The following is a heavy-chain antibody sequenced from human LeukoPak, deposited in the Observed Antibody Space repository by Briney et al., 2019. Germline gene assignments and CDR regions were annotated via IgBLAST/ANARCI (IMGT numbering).Heavy chain of an antibody. CDR3: ARGEGWYPRNRFDP. J-gene: IGHJ5*02. Sequence: GSLRLSCEASGFTFSNYAMSWVRQPPGKGLEWIGEINHSGSTNYNPSLKSRVTISVDTSKNQFSLKLSSVTAADTAVYYCARGEGWYPRNRFDPWGQGTLVTVSS. D-gene: IGHD2-15*01. CDR1: GFTFSNYA. CDR2: INHSGST. V-gene: IGHV4-34*01.